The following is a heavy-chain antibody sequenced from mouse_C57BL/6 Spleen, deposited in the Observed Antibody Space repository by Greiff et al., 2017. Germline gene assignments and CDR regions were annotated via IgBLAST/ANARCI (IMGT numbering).Heavy chain of an antibody. CDR1: GYTFTSYW. D-gene: IGHD1-1*01. CDR3: ARQASSYPDWYFDV. V-gene: IGHV1-53*01. J-gene: IGHJ1*03. CDR2: INPSNGGT. Sequence: QVQLQQPGTELVKPGASVKLSRKASGYTFTSYWMHWVKQRPGQGLEWIGNINPSNGGTNYNEKFKSKATLTVDKSSSTAYMQLSSLTSEDSAVYYCARQASSYPDWYFDVWGTGTTVTVSS.